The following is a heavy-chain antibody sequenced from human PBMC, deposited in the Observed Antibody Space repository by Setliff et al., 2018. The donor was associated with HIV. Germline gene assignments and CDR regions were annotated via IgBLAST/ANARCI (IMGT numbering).Heavy chain of an antibody. Sequence: GGSLRLSCGAPGFTFSSYVMSWVRQAPGKGLEWGSGISGSGGSTFYEDSVKGRFIISRDNARNSLYLEMNSLRADDTAVYYCARGVATNLDPWGQGSLVTVSS. J-gene: IGHJ5*02. V-gene: IGHV3-23*01. CDR1: GFTFSSYV. CDR3: ARGVATNLDP. D-gene: IGHD5-12*01. CDR2: ISGSGGST.